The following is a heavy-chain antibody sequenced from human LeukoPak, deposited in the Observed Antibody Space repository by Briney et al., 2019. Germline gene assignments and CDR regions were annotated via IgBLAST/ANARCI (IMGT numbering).Heavy chain of an antibody. CDR2: INQDGCEK. J-gene: IGHJ6*03. Sequence: GESVRLSCAASVFTFTTYWMTWVRQAPGKGGEWVANINQDGCEKHYVDSVKGRFTISRDNSKNALYLQMNSLRAEDTAIYYCAIYVDSRFHYYMDVWGKGTAVTV. CDR3: AIYVDSRFHYYMDV. D-gene: IGHD2-21*01. V-gene: IGHV3-7*01. CDR1: VFTFTTYW.